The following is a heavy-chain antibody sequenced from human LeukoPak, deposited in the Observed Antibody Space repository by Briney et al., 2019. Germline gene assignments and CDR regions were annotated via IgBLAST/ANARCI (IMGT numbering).Heavy chain of an antibody. D-gene: IGHD3-10*01. CDR3: ARQTFGVLYFDS. Sequence: SETLSLTCTVSGDSISRGRYYWSWVRQPAGKELEWIGRIYASGKTDYNPYTPSLKSRVAMSLDTSKNQVSLYLTSVTAADTAVYYCARQTFGVLYFDSWGQGTLAIVSS. J-gene: IGHJ4*02. CDR2: IYASGKT. V-gene: IGHV4-61*02. CDR1: GDSISRGRYY.